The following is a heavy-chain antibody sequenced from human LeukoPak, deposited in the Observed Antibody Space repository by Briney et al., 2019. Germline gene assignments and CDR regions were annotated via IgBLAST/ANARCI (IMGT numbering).Heavy chain of an antibody. CDR2: ISAYNGNT. D-gene: IGHD5-12*01. CDR1: GYTFTSYG. V-gene: IGHV1-18*01. Sequence: ASVKVSCRPSGYTFTSYGISWVRRAPGQGLKGMGWISAYNGNTNYAQKLQGRVTMTTDTSTSTAYMELRSLRSDDTAVYYCARSIIGGYDFDYWGQGTLVTVSS. J-gene: IGHJ4*02. CDR3: ARSIIGGYDFDY.